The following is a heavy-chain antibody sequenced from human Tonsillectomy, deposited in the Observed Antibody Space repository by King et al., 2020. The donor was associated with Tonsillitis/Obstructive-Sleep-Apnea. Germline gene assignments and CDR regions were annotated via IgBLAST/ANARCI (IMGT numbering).Heavy chain of an antibody. CDR3: ARPPGGFWSGYSRAPLGY. Sequence: HVQLVESGAEVKKPGASVKISCKASGYTFTSYYIYWVRQAPGQGLEWMRIINPSGGSTSYAQMSQGRVTLTRDTSTSTVYMELGSLRSEETAVYYCARPPGGFWSGYSRAPLGYWGQGTLVTVSS. CDR1: GYTFTSYY. V-gene: IGHV1-46*01. D-gene: IGHD3-3*01. CDR2: INPSGGST. J-gene: IGHJ4*02.